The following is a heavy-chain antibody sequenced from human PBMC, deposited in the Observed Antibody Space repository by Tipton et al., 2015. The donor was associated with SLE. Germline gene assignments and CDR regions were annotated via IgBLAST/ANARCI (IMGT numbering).Heavy chain of an antibody. J-gene: IGHJ6*03. D-gene: IGHD4-11*01. CDR3: ARGAYTNYYYYMDV. V-gene: IGHV4-59*01. Sequence: TLSLTCTVSGGSISSFYWSWIRQPPGKGLEWIGYIYYSGSTNYNPSLKSRVTISVDTSKDQFSLRLNSVTAADTAVYYCARGAYTNYYYYMDVWGKGTTVTVSS. CDR1: GGSISSFY. CDR2: IYYSGST.